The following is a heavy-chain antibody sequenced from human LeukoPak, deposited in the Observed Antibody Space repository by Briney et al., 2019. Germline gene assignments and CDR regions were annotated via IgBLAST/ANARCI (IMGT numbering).Heavy chain of an antibody. CDR1: GFTLSTSS. Sequence: GGSLRLSCAAPGFTLSTSSMNWVRQAPGKGLEWISYIDKSSNPIYYADSVKGRFTISRDSAKNSLYLQMNSLRAEDAAVYYCADNLSRWGQGTLVTVSS. CDR3: ADNLSR. D-gene: IGHD1-1*01. CDR2: IDKSSNPI. V-gene: IGHV3-48*04. J-gene: IGHJ4*02.